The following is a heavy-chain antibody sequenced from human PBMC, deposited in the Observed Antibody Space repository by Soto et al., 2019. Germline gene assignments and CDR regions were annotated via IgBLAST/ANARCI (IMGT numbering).Heavy chain of an antibody. Sequence: EVQLVESGGDLAKPGGSLRLSCAVSGFTFSYAWMNWVRQAPGKGLEWVGRIKSKTDGGTTDYAAPVQGRFTISRDDSRNMVFLQMNSLGTEDTAVYYCATGRRALLYWGQGTRVTVSS. CDR3: ATGRRALLY. CDR2: IKSKTDGGTT. V-gene: IGHV3-15*07. CDR1: GFTFSYAW. J-gene: IGHJ4*02. D-gene: IGHD3-10*01.